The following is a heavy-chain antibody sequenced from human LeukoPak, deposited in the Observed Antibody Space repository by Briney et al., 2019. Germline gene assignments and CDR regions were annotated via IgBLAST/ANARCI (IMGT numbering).Heavy chain of an antibody. CDR2: VYYSGST. V-gene: IGHV4-59*01. D-gene: IGHD3-9*01. CDR3: ARDYTGYFP. Sequence: SETLSLTCTVSGGSLSGYYWSWIRQPPGKGLEWIGYVYYSGSTTYNPSLKSRVTISVDTSKNQFSLRLGSVTAADTAVYYCARDYTGYFPWGQGTLVIVSS. CDR1: GGSLSGYY. J-gene: IGHJ5*02.